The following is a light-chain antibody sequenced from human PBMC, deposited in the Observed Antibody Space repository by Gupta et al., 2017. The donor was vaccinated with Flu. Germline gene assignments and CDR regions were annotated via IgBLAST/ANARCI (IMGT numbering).Light chain of an antibody. V-gene: IGKV1-27*01. CDR1: QDVRDS. J-gene: IGKJ4*01. Sequence: TLNCRASQDVRDSLAWYQHKPGKGPSLLIYAASTLHSGVPSRFRGSGSGTEFTLTISSLQPEYVATYYCQKFNGAPLTFGGGTKVEI. CDR3: QKFNGAPLT. CDR2: AAS.